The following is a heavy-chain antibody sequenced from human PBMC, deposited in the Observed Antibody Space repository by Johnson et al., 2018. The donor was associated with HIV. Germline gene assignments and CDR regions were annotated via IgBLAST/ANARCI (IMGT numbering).Heavy chain of an antibody. J-gene: IGHJ3*02. D-gene: IGHD3-16*01. V-gene: IGHV3-30-3*01. CDR2: LSYDGSNH. CDR1: GFTFSSYA. CDR3: ARQGGRAFDI. Sequence: QVQLVESGGGVVQPGRSLRLSCAASGFTFSSYALHWVRQAPGKGLEWVAVLSYDGSNHYYADSVKGRFTISRDNAKNSLYLKMNRLRAEDTALYYCARQGGRAFDIWGQGTMVTVSS.